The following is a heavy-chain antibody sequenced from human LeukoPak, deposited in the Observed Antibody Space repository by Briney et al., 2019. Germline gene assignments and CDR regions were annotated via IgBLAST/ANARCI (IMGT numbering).Heavy chain of an antibody. CDR1: GLTFSSCA. CDR2: ISASGAST. V-gene: IGHV3-23*01. D-gene: IGHD3-9*01. Sequence: PGGSLRLSCAASGLTFSSCAMSWVRQAPGKGPEWVSVISASGASTYYADSVRGRFTISRDNSKNTPYLQMSSLRAEDTAVYYCAKRASDWYYFDYWGQGNLVTVSS. J-gene: IGHJ4*02. CDR3: AKRASDWYYFDY.